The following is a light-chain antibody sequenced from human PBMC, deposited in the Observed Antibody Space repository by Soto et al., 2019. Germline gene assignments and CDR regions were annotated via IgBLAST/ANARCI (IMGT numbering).Light chain of an antibody. CDR2: WAS. V-gene: IGKV4-1*01. Sequence: DIVMTQSPDSLAVSLGETATINCKSSRSVLYNSNNKNYFAWFQQKPGQPPRLLLYWASTRESGVPDRFSDSGSGTDFTLTISSLQAEDVAVYYCQQYYTTPRTFGQGTKLEIK. CDR1: RSVLYNSNNKNY. CDR3: QQYYTTPRT. J-gene: IGKJ2*01.